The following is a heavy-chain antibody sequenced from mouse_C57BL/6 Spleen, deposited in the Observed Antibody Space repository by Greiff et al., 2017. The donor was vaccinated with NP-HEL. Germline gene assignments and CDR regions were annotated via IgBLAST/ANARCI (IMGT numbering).Heavy chain of an antibody. Sequence: DVHLVESGGGLVQPGGSLSLSCAASGFTFTDYYMSWVRQPPGKALEWLGFIRNKANGYTTEYSASVKGRFTISRDNSQSIIYLQKNAMRAEDSATYYCARYTPLYVPCFDYWGQGTTLTVSS. CDR3: ARYTPLYVPCFDY. CDR1: GFTFTDYY. CDR2: IRNKANGYTT. D-gene: IGHD2-12*01. V-gene: IGHV7-3*01. J-gene: IGHJ2*01.